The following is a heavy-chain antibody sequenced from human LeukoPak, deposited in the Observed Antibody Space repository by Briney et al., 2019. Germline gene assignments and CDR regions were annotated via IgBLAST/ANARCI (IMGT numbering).Heavy chain of an antibody. Sequence: GGSLRLSCAASGFTFSSYSMNWVRQAPGMGLEWVSSIGGSSSSIYYADSVKGRFTISRDNAKNLLFLQMNSLRAEDTAVYYCAREESEGFDYWGQGTLVIVSS. J-gene: IGHJ4*02. V-gene: IGHV3-21*01. CDR3: AREESEGFDY. CDR2: IGGSSSSI. CDR1: GFTFSSYS. D-gene: IGHD1-14*01.